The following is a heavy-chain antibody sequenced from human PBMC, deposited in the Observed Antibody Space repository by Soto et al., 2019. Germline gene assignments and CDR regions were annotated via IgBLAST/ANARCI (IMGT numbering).Heavy chain of an antibody. CDR3: AREGVLTTWYFDN. Sequence: QVQLMESGGGVVQPGGSVRLSYETSGFTFTGYSMHWFRQAPGKGLEWVAVTSSDGGTKFYADSVKGRFTVSRDNSRKTLFLEMNRLRPADTGIYYCAREGVLTTWYFDNWGQGILVTVSS. V-gene: IGHV3-30-3*01. CDR1: GFTFTGYS. D-gene: IGHD1-1*01. J-gene: IGHJ4*02. CDR2: TSSDGGTK.